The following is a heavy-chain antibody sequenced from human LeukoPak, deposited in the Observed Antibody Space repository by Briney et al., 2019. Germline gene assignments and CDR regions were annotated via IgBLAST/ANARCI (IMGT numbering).Heavy chain of an antibody. CDR2: ICYSGST. J-gene: IGHJ5*02. Sequence: SETLSLTCTVSGGSISSGGYYWSWIRQHPGNGLEWIVYICYSGSTYYNPSLKGRVTISVDTSKNQFSLKRSRVTAADTVVYCCARDLQGGYFDLWGQGTLVTVSS. CDR1: GGSISSGGYY. CDR3: ARDLQGGYFDL. V-gene: IGHV4-31*03. D-gene: IGHD5-18*01.